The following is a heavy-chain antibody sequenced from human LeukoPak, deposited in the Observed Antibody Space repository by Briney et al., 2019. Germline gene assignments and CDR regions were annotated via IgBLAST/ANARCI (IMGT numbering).Heavy chain of an antibody. CDR2: IYYSGST. Sequence: TSETLSLTCTVSGGSISSYYWSWIRQPPGKGLEWIGYIYYSGSTNYNPSLKSRVTISVDTSKNQFSLKLSSVTAADTAVYYCARAYGSGSYPPYYYYMDVWGKGTTVTISS. V-gene: IGHV4-59*01. D-gene: IGHD3-10*01. J-gene: IGHJ6*03. CDR1: GGSISSYY. CDR3: ARAYGSGSYPPYYYYMDV.